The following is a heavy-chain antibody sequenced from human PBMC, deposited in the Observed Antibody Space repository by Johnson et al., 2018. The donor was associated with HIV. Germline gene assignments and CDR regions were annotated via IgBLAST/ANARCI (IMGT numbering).Heavy chain of an antibody. Sequence: VQLVESGGGVVQPGRSLRLSCAASGFTFSSYAMHWVRQAPGKGLDWVAVISYDGSNKYYADSVKGRFTISRDNSKNTRYLQMNSLRAEDTAVYYCARRLITREGSDSPTDAFDIWGQGTMVTVSS. J-gene: IGHJ3*02. V-gene: IGHV3-30-3*01. CDR3: ARRLITREGSDSPTDAFDI. D-gene: IGHD1-26*01. CDR1: GFTFSSYA. CDR2: ISYDGSNK.